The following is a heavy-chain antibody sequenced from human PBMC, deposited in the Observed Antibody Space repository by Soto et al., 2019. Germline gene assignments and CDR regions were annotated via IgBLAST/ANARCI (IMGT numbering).Heavy chain of an antibody. D-gene: IGHD6-19*01. CDR3: ARKVPGASSRPDYWYFDL. J-gene: IGHJ2*01. CDR1: GFTFINYA. V-gene: IGHV3-23*01. Sequence: EVQLLESGGGLVQPGGSLRLSCAGSGFTFINYAMNWVRQAPGKGLEWVSTISGGGDAPFFADSVRGRFTISRDTSKNTVTLQMNSLGVAGTAVYFCARKVPGASSRPDYWYFDLWGRGTLVTVSS. CDR2: ISGGGDAP.